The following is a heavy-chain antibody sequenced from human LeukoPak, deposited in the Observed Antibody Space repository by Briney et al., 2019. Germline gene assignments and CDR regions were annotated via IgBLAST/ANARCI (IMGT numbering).Heavy chain of an antibody. CDR2: SRNKANSYTT. Sequence: GGSLRLSCAASGFTLNDYYVDWVRQAPGRGLEWVGRSRNKANSYTTEFAASVKGRFSTSRDDSKNSLYLQMNSLKIEDTAVYYCVRVTPHHALDVWGRGTTVNVSS. CDR1: GFTLNDYY. J-gene: IGHJ6*04. V-gene: IGHV3-72*01. D-gene: IGHD4-23*01. CDR3: VRVTPHHALDV.